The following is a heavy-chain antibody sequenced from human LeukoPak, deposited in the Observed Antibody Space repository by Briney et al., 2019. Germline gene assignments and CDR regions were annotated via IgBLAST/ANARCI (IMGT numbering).Heavy chain of an antibody. J-gene: IGHJ5*02. V-gene: IGHV4-34*01. Sequence: SETLSFTCAVYGGSFSGYYWSWIRQPPGKGLEWIGEINHSGSTNYNPSLKSRVTISVDTSKNQFSLKLSSVTAADTAVYYCARQKRIQLWLRRGYNWFDPWGQGTLVTVSS. CDR2: INHSGST. D-gene: IGHD5-18*01. CDR3: ARQKRIQLWLRRGYNWFDP. CDR1: GGSFSGYY.